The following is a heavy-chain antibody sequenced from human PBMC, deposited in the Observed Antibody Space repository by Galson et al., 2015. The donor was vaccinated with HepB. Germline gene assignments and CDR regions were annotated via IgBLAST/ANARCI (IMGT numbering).Heavy chain of an antibody. CDR1: GGSISSGGSY. V-gene: IGHV4-31*03. CDR2: IYYSGTT. D-gene: IGHD4-17*01. J-gene: IGHJ3*02. CDR3: TMTTRGRDAFDM. Sequence: TLSLTCTVSGGSISSGGSYWSWIRQHPDKGLEWIGYIYYSGTTYYNPSLKSRVTISVETSKNQFSLKLSSVTAADTAVYYSTMTTRGRDAFDMWGQGTMVTVSS.